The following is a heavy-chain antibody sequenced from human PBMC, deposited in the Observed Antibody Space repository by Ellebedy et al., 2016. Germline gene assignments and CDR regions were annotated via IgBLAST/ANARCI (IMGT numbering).Heavy chain of an antibody. CDR3: AKGRPISNYPFRYYYYYYMDL. CDR1: RFTFSSYA. V-gene: IGHV3-23*01. J-gene: IGHJ6*03. D-gene: IGHD4-11*01. Sequence: GGSLRLXXAASRFTFSSYAMSWVRQAPGKGLEWVSGIGGSDSSTYYADSVKGRFTISRDNSKNTVYLQMNSLRAEDTAVYYCAKGRPISNYPFRYYYYYYMDLWGKGTTVTVSS. CDR2: IGGSDSST.